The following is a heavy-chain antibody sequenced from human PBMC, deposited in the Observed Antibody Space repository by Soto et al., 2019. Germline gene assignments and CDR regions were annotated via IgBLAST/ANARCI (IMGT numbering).Heavy chain of an antibody. D-gene: IGHD6-6*01. V-gene: IGHV1-69*12. CDR1: GGTFSSYA. Sequence: QVQLVQSGAEVKKLGSSVKVSCKASGGTFSSYAISWVRQAPGQGLEWMGGIIPIFGTANYAQKFQGRVTITADESTSTAYMELSSLRSEDTAVYYCASHGLRAARRDYYYYGMDVWGQGTTVTVSS. J-gene: IGHJ6*02. CDR3: ASHGLRAARRDYYYYGMDV. CDR2: IIPIFGTA.